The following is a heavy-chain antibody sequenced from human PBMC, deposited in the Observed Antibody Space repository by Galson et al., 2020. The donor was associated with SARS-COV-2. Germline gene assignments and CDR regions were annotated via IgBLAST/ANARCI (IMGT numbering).Heavy chain of an antibody. J-gene: IGHJ4*02. CDR3: VRDVVRGCNPREAFFDY. D-gene: IGHD3-10*01. CDR1: GDFISSGGYY. V-gene: IGHV4-31*03. Sequence: ETSETLSLTCTVSGDFISSGGYYWNWIRQHPGKGLEWVGYIYYSGSTFYTYYNPSLKSRVTMSMDTSKNQFSLDLSSVTAADTAVYYCVRDVVRGCNPREAFFDYWGQGTLVTVSS. CDR2: IYYSGST.